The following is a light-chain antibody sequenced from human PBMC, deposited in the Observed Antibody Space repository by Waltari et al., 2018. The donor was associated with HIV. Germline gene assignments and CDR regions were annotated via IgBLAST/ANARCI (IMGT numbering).Light chain of an antibody. Sequence: DIVMTQSPDSLAVSLGERATINCKSSQSVLYNSNNKNDLAWYQQKPRQPPKLLIYWASTREAGVPDRFSGSGSGTEFTLTISSLQAEDVAVYYCQKYDNIPPSFGPGTKVDI. J-gene: IGKJ3*01. V-gene: IGKV4-1*01. CDR3: QKYDNIPPS. CDR2: WAS. CDR1: QSVLYNSNNKND.